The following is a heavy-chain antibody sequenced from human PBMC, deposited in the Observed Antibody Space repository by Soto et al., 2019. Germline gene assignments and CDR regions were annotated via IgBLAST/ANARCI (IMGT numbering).Heavy chain of an antibody. CDR1: GFTFSNYA. CDR2: ISDSGGST. V-gene: IGHV3-23*01. CDR3: ASRRYYDSRGYYYYYFDY. Sequence: GGSLRLSCAASGFTFSNYAMSWVRQAPGKGLEWVSGISDSGGSTYYADSVKGRFTISRDNSKNTLILQLSSLRADDTAIYYCASRRYYDSRGYYYYYFDYWGQGTLVTVSS. J-gene: IGHJ4*02. D-gene: IGHD3-22*01.